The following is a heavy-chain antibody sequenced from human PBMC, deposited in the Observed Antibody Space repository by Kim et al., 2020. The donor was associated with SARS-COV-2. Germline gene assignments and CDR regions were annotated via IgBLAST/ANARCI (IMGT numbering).Heavy chain of an antibody. CDR3: ARLARENVWGRPRYYFDY. CDR2: IYYSGST. Sequence: SETLSLTCTVSGGSISSSSYYWGWIRQSPGKGLEWIGSIYYSGSTYYNPSLKSRVTISVDTSKNQFSLKLSSVTAADTAVYYCARLARENVWGRPRYYFDYWGQGTLVTVSS. D-gene: IGHD3-16*01. CDR1: GGSISSSSYY. V-gene: IGHV4-39*01. J-gene: IGHJ4*02.